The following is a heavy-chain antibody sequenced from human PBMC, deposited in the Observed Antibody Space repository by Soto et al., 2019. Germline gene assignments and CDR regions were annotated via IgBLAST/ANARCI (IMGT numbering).Heavy chain of an antibody. CDR1: GGTFSSYA. Sequence: GASVKVSCKASGGTFSSYAISWVRQAPGQGLEWMGGIIPIFGTANYAQKFQGRVTITADESTSTAYMELSSLRSEDTAVYYCARSPDTAMVYDYYYGMDVWGQGTTVTVSS. CDR3: ARSPDTAMVYDYYYGMDV. V-gene: IGHV1-69*13. J-gene: IGHJ6*02. D-gene: IGHD5-18*01. CDR2: IIPIFGTA.